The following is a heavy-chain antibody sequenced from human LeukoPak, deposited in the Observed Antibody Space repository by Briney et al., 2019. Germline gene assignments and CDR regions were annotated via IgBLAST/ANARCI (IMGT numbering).Heavy chain of an antibody. CDR1: GYTFTSYY. CDR2: INPSGGST. D-gene: IGHD2-2*03. CDR3: ARDFGYCSSTSCYRAYYYYMDV. Sequence: ASVKVSCKASGYTFTSYYMHWVRQAPGQGLEWMGIINPSGGSTSYAQKFQGRVTMTRDTSTSTVYMELSSLRSEDTAAYYCARDFGYCSSTSCYRAYYYYMDVWGKGTTVTVSS. V-gene: IGHV1-46*03. J-gene: IGHJ6*03.